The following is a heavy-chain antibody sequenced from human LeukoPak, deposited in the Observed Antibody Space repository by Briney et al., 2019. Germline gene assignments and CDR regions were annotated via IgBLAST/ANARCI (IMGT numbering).Heavy chain of an antibody. CDR2: ISSSSSYI. Sequence: GGSLRLSCTASGFTFSSYSMNWVRQAPGKGLEWVSSISSSSSYIYYADSVKGRFTISRDNAKSSLYLQMNSLRADDTAVYYCARDRLHYGEYEKTLDYWGQGTLVTVSS. V-gene: IGHV3-21*01. D-gene: IGHD4-17*01. J-gene: IGHJ4*02. CDR3: ARDRLHYGEYEKTLDY. CDR1: GFTFSSYS.